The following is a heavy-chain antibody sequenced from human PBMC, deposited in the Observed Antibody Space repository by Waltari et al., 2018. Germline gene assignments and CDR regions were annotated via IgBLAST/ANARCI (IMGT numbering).Heavy chain of an antibody. D-gene: IGHD6-19*01. CDR2: LIPILGIA. CDR1: GGTFSSYA. Sequence: QVQLVQSGAEVKKPGSSVKVSCKASGGTFSSYALSWVRQAPGPGLEWMGGLIPILGIANYAQKFQGRVTITADESTSTAYMVLSRLRSEDTAVHYCASVAGSAFDIWGQGTMVTVSS. J-gene: IGHJ3*02. V-gene: IGHV1-69*04. CDR3: ASVAGSAFDI.